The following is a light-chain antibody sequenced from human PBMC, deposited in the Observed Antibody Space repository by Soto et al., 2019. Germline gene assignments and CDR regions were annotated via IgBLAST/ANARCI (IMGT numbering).Light chain of an antibody. Sequence: QSVLTQPSPVSAAPGQNVTISCSGSSSNIGKNYVSWYQHLPGTAPKLLIYDNTQRPSGISDRFSGSKSGTTATLAITGLQTGDEADYYCGTWDSGLSVLTASYVFGTGTKVTVL. CDR2: DNT. J-gene: IGLJ1*01. CDR1: SSNIGKNY. V-gene: IGLV1-51*01. CDR3: GTWDSGLSVLTASYV.